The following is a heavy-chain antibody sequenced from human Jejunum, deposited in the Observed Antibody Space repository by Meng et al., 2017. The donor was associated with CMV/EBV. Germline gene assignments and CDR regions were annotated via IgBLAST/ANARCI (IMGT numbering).Heavy chain of an antibody. CDR1: DSVSRSSAT. Sequence: DSVSRSSATWNWIRQSPSRGLEWLGRTYYRSKWYTEYAVSVKSRITINPDTSRNQFSLQLNSVAPEDTAVYYCVRDLTGAYYFDYWGQGTLVTVSS. V-gene: IGHV6-1*01. J-gene: IGHJ4*02. CDR3: VRDLTGAYYFDY. D-gene: IGHD7-27*01. CDR2: TYYRSKWYT.